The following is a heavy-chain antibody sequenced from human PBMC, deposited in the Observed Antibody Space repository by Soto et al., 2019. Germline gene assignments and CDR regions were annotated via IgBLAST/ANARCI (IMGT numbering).Heavy chain of an antibody. Sequence: ASVKVSCKASGYTFTGYYMHWVRQAPGQGLEWMGWINPNSGGTNYAQKFQGWVTMTRDTSISTAYMELSRLRSDDTAVYYCASRQGYSSGWFDAFDIWGQGTMVTVSS. CDR1: GYTFTGYY. CDR3: ASRQGYSSGWFDAFDI. CDR2: INPNSGGT. J-gene: IGHJ3*02. D-gene: IGHD6-19*01. V-gene: IGHV1-2*04.